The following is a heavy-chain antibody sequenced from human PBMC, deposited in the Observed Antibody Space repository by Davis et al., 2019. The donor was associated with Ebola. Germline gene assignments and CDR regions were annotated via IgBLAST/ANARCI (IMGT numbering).Heavy chain of an antibody. V-gene: IGHV3-23*01. J-gene: IGHJ6*03. CDR1: GFTFSSYW. D-gene: IGHD3-3*01. Sequence: GESLKISCAASGFTFSSYWMSWVRQAPGKGLEWVSAISGSGGSTYYADSVKGRFTISRDNSKNTLYLQMNSLRAEDTAVYYCAKDSRFLDPSYYMDVWGKGTTVTVSS. CDR2: ISGSGGST. CDR3: AKDSRFLDPSYYMDV.